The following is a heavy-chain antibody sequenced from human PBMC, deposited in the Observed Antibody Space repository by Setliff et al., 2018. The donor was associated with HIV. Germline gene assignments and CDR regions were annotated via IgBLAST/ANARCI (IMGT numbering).Heavy chain of an antibody. D-gene: IGHD3-10*01. Sequence: SSETLSLTCTVSGVSISSHYWSWIRQAPGKGLEWIGTMYFRGNARNSPSLKSRVAISVDTSKNQLSLNLTSVAAADTAVYYCARVETTVRGATYGMDVWGQGTTGTVSS. J-gene: IGHJ6*02. V-gene: IGHV4-59*11. CDR1: GVSISSHY. CDR2: MYFRGNA. CDR3: ARVETTVRGATYGMDV.